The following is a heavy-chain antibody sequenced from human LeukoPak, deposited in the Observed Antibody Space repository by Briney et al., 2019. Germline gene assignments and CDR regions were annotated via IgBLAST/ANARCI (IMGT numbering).Heavy chain of an antibody. Sequence: PSETLSLTCIVSGGSISSSSYYWGWLRQPPGKGLEWIGTIYYTGSTYYNPSLESRVTISIDTSKNQFSLRLSSVTAADTAVYYCARDKCSSISCPTDYWGQGTLVTVSS. CDR2: IYYTGST. V-gene: IGHV4-39*07. CDR1: GGSISSSSYY. D-gene: IGHD2-2*01. J-gene: IGHJ4*02. CDR3: ARDKCSSISCPTDY.